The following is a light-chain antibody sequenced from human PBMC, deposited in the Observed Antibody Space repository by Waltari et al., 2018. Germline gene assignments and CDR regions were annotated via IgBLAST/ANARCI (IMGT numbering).Light chain of an antibody. CDR2: AAS. J-gene: IGKJ2*01. CDR1: RTISSY. V-gene: IGKV1-39*01. Sequence: DIQMTQSPSSLSASVGDRVTITCRASRTISSYLNWYQQKPGKSPKLLIYAASTLESGVPSRFSGGGSGTDFNLTISSLQPEDFATYYCQQANTAPRMYIFGQGTKVDVK. CDR3: QQANTAPRMYI.